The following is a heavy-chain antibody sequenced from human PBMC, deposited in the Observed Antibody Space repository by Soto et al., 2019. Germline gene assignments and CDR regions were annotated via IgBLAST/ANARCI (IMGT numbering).Heavy chain of an antibody. CDR1: DNTFTHYG. Sequence: GASVKLSCKSSDNTFTHYGINWVRQAPGQGHEWMGWISGYNGNTKYAQKFQDRVTMTADTSTRTAFMEVRSLTSDDTGVYFCAATGRTSCSMDFCCQGLTLSLS. V-gene: IGHV1-18*01. CDR3: AATGRTSCSMDF. J-gene: IGHJ6*02. CDR2: ISGYNGNT. D-gene: IGHD1-1*01.